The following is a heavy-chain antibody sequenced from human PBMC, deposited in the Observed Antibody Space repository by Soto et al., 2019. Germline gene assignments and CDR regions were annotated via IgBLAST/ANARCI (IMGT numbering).Heavy chain of an antibody. CDR3: ARDRSSSSWFDP. CDR2: INPNSGGT. D-gene: IGHD6-13*01. V-gene: IGHV1-2*02. J-gene: IGHJ5*02. CDR1: GYTFTGYY. Sequence: ASGRVSCKASGYTFTGYYMHWVRQAPGQGLEWMGWINPNSGGTNYAQKFQGRVTMTRDTSISTAYMELSRLRSDDTAVYYCARDRSSSSWFDPWGQGTLVTVSS.